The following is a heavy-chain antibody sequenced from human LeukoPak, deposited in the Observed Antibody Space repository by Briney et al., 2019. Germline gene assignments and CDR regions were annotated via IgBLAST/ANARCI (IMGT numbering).Heavy chain of an antibody. CDR3: ARFIRVVDIVATAYFDY. CDR1: GGSISSSSYY. CDR2: IYYSGST. J-gene: IGHJ4*02. D-gene: IGHD5-12*01. Sequence: PSETLSLTCTVSGGSISSSSYYWGWIRQPPGKGLEWIGSIYYSGSTYYNPSLQSRVTISVDTSKNQLSLKLSSVTAADTAVYYCARFIRVVDIVATAYFDYWGQGTLVTVSS. V-gene: IGHV4-39*07.